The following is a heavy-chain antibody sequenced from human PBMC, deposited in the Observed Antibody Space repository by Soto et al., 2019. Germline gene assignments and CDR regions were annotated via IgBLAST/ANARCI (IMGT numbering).Heavy chain of an antibody. J-gene: IGHJ1*01. CDR2: ISGSGGST. CDR1: GFTFSSYA. D-gene: IGHD6-19*01. Sequence: GGSLRLSCAASGFTFSSYAMSWVRQAPGKGLEWVSAISGSGGSTYYADSVKGRFTISRNNSKNTLYLQMNSLRAEDTAVYYCAKVGIAVANAEYFQHWGQGTLVTVSS. CDR3: AKVGIAVANAEYFQH. V-gene: IGHV3-23*01.